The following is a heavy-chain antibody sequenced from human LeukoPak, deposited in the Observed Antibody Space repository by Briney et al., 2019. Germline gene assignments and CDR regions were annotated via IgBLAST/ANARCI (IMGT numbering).Heavy chain of an antibody. CDR2: MSYGGST. J-gene: IGHJ4*02. CDR3: AGRTAMVTKHTSPFDY. V-gene: IGHV4-39*01. Sequence: SETLSLTCTVSGGSMSSSRYYWGWIRQPPGKGLEWIGSMSYGGSTYYNLSLRSRVDISEDTSKNQFSLKVNSVTAADTAIYYCAGRTAMVTKHTSPFDYWGQGTLVTVSS. D-gene: IGHD5-18*01. CDR1: GGSMSSSRYY.